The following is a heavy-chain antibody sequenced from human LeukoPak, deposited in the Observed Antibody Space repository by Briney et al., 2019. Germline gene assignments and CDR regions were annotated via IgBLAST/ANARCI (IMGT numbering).Heavy chain of an antibody. Sequence: ASVKVSCKASGYTFTGYYMHWVRQAPGQGLEWMGWINPNSGGTNYAQKFQGRVTMTRDTSISTAYMELSRLRSDDTAVYYCARTASAYCGGDCQPGYYYYYMDVWGKGTTVTVSS. J-gene: IGHJ6*03. CDR2: INPNSGGT. CDR1: GYTFTGYY. D-gene: IGHD2-21*01. V-gene: IGHV1-2*02. CDR3: ARTASAYCGGDCQPGYYYYYMDV.